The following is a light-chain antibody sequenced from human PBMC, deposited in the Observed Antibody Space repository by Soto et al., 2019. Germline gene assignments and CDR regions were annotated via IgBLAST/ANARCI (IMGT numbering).Light chain of an antibody. CDR3: QQANSFPLT. J-gene: IGKJ4*01. V-gene: IGKV1-39*01. CDR1: QSISSY. Sequence: DIQMTQSPSSLSASVGDRVTITCRASQSISSYLNWYQQKPGKAPNLLIYAASSLQSGVPSRFSGSGSGTDFTLTISSLQPEDFATYYCQQANSFPLTCGGGTKGDIK. CDR2: AAS.